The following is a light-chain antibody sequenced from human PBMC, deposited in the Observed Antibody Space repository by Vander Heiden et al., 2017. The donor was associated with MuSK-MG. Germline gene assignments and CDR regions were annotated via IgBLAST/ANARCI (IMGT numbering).Light chain of an antibody. V-gene: IGKV1-39*01. CDR1: QSISSY. J-gene: IGKJ4*01. CDR3: QQSDSTPALT. Sequence: DIQMTQSPSSLSASVGDRVTITCRASQSISSYLNWYQQKPGKAPKLLIYDASSLQSGVPSRFSGSGSGTDFTLTISSLQPEDFATYYCQQSDSTPALTFGGGTKVEIK. CDR2: DAS.